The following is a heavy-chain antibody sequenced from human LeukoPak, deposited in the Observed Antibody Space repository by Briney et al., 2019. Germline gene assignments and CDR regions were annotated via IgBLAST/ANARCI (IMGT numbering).Heavy chain of an antibody. Sequence: PSETLSLTCTVSGGSISSYYWSWIRQPPGKGLEWIGYIYYSGSTNYNPSLKSRVTISVDTSKNQFSLQLNSVTPEDTAVYYCARGIGWPYFDYWGQGTLVTVSS. J-gene: IGHJ4*02. D-gene: IGHD5-24*01. CDR3: ARGIGWPYFDY. CDR2: IYYSGST. CDR1: GGSISSYY. V-gene: IGHV4-59*12.